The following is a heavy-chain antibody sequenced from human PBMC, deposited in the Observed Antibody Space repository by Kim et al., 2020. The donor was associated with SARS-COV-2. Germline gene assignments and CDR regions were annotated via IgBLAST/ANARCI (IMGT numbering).Heavy chain of an antibody. CDR2: IQSDGTST. Sequence: GGSLRLSCAASGVTFSSHWIHWVRQAPGKGLVWVSGIQSDGTSTIYAESVKGRFTISRANAKNTLYLQMNSLRAEDTAVYYCARGGYPGVFDIWGQGTMVTVSS. J-gene: IGHJ3*02. CDR1: GVTFSSHW. V-gene: IGHV3-74*01. CDR3: ARGGYPGVFDI. D-gene: IGHD3-22*01.